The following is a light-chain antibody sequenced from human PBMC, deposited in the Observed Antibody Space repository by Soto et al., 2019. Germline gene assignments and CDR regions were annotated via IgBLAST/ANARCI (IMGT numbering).Light chain of an antibody. Sequence: DIQMTQSPSSLSASVGDRVTITCRASQSISSYLNWYQQKPGKAPKLLIYAESSLQSGVTSRFSGSGSGTDFTLTISSLQPEDFATYYCKQSYSTPWTLGKGTNVEIK. V-gene: IGKV1-39*01. CDR1: QSISSY. CDR3: KQSYSTPWT. CDR2: AES. J-gene: IGKJ1*01.